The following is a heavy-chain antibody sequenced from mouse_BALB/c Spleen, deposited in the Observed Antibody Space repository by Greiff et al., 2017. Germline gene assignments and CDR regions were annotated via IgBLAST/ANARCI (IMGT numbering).Heavy chain of an antibody. CDR3: ARRRQYGNYVDY. Sequence: DVQLQESGPGLVKPSQSLSLTCTVTGYSITSDYAWNWIRQFPGNKLEWMGYISYSGSTSYNPSLKSRISITRDTSKNQFFLQLNSVTTEDTATYYCARRRQYGNYVDYWGQGTTLTVSS. D-gene: IGHD2-10*02. J-gene: IGHJ2*01. CDR2: ISYSGST. CDR1: GYSITSDYA. V-gene: IGHV3-2*02.